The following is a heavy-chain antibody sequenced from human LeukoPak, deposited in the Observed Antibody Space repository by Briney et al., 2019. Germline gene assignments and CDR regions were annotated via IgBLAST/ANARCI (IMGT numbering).Heavy chain of an antibody. D-gene: IGHD3-10*01. CDR1: GGSISSYY. Sequence: SETLSLTCTVSGGSISSYYWSWIRQPPGKGLEWIGYIYYSGSTNYNPSLKSRVTISVDTSKNQFALKLSSVTAADTAVYYCARAGGYYSYYYGMDVWGQGTTVTVSS. CDR2: IYYSGST. V-gene: IGHV4-59*08. CDR3: ARAGGYYSYYYGMDV. J-gene: IGHJ6*02.